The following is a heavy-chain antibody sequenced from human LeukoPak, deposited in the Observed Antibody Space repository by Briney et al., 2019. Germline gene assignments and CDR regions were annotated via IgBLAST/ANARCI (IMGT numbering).Heavy chain of an antibody. CDR1: GYTFTGYY. V-gene: IGHV1-2*02. CDR2: INHNSGGT. CDR3: ARDTAMVTYWFDP. J-gene: IGHJ5*02. D-gene: IGHD5-18*01. Sequence: ASVTVSCKASGYTFTGYYMHWVRQAPGQGLEWMGWINHNSGGTNYAQKFQGRVTMTRDTSISTAYMELSRLRSDDTAVYYCARDTAMVTYWFDPWGQGTLVTVSS.